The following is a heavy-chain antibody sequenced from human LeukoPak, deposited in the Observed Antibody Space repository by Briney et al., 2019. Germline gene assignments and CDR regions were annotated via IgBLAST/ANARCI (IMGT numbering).Heavy chain of an antibody. D-gene: IGHD3-10*01. CDR3: AKAETLLWFGELFY. CDR1: GSTFSSYA. CDR2: ISGSGGST. Sequence: GGSLRLSCAASGSTFSSYAMSWVRQAPGKGLEWVSAISGSGGSTYYADSVKGRFTISRDNSKNTLYLQMNSLRAEDTAVYCCAKAETLLWFGELFYWGQGTLVTVSS. J-gene: IGHJ4*02. V-gene: IGHV3-23*01.